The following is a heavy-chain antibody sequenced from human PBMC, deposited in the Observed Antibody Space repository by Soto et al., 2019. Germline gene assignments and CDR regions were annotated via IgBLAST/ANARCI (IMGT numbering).Heavy chain of an antibody. V-gene: IGHV1-18*01. J-gene: IGHJ4*02. CDR2: ISAYNGNT. CDR1: GYTFTSYG. CDR3: ARFILGIAVAGLDY. Sequence: ASVKVSCKASGYTFTSYGISWVRQAPGQGPEWMGWISAYNGNTNYAQKLQGRVTMTTDTSTSTAYMELRSLRSDDTAVYYCARFILGIAVAGLDYWGQGTLVTVSS. D-gene: IGHD6-19*01.